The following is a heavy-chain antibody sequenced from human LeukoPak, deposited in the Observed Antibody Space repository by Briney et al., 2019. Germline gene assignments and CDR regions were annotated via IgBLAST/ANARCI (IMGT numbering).Heavy chain of an antibody. D-gene: IGHD6-13*01. CDR1: GGTFSSYA. CDR2: IIPIFGTA. J-gene: IGHJ4*02. V-gene: IGHV1-69*05. Sequence: GSSVEVSCKASGGTFSSYAISWVRQAPGQGLEWMGRIIPIFGTANYAQKFQGRVTITTDESTSTAYMELSSLRSEDTAVYYCARLLAAAGHSHDYWGQGTLVTVSS. CDR3: ARLLAAAGHSHDY.